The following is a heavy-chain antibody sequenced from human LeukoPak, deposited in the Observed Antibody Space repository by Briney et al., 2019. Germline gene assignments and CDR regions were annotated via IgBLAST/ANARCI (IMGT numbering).Heavy chain of an antibody. D-gene: IGHD1/OR15-1a*01. CDR2: IWYDGSKK. V-gene: IGHV3-33*01. CDR3: ARDGNKWTPYFDY. CDR1: GFIFSNYG. Sequence: GGSLRLSCAASGFIFSNYGMFWVRQAPGKGLEWVAVIWYDGSKKYYVDSVKGRFTISREDSENTLYLQMNSLRAEDTAVYYCARDGNKWTPYFDYWGQGTLVTVSS. J-gene: IGHJ4*02.